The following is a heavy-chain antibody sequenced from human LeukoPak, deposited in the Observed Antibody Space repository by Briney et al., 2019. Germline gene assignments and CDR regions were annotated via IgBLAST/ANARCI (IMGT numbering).Heavy chain of an antibody. Sequence: PSETLSLTCTVSGGSIGSYYWSWIRQPPGKGLEWIGYIYYSGSTNYNPSLKSRVTISVDTSKNQFSLKLSSVTAADTAVYYCARLSMGGYEAAAGTGTYYYGMDVWGQGTTVTVSS. CDR1: GGSIGSYY. J-gene: IGHJ6*02. CDR2: IYYSGST. D-gene: IGHD6-13*01. CDR3: ARLSMGGYEAAAGTGTYYYGMDV. V-gene: IGHV4-59*08.